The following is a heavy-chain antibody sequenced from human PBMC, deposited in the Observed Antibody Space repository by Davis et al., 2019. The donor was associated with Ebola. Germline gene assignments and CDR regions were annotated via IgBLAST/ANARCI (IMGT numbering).Heavy chain of an antibody. D-gene: IGHD6-13*01. CDR2: ISYSGRT. Sequence: PSETLSLTCTVSGGSVSSSNFYWGWIRQPPGKGLEWIGAISYSGRTNYNPSLRSRVTISVDTSKNQFSLKLISVTAADTAVYYCASFGIAAATDFDDWGQGTLVTVSS. CDR3: ASFGIAAATDFDD. CDR1: GGSVSSSNFY. V-gene: IGHV4-39*01. J-gene: IGHJ4*02.